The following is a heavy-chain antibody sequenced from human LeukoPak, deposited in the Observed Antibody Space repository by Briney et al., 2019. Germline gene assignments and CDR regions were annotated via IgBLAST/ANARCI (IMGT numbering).Heavy chain of an antibody. V-gene: IGHV3-48*01. D-gene: IGHD4-17*01. J-gene: IGHJ1*01. CDR2: ISSSSSTI. Sequence: GGSLRLSCAASGFTFSSYSMNWVRQAPGKGLEWVSYISSSSSTIYYADSVKGRFTISRDNAKNSLYLQMNSLRAEDTAVYYCAREGGDYEGGHFQHWGQGTLVTVSS. CDR3: AREGGDYEGGHFQH. CDR1: GFTFSSYS.